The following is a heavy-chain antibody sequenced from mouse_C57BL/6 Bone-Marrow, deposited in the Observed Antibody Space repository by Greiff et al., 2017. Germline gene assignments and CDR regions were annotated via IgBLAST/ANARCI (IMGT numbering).Heavy chain of an antibody. Sequence: QVQLQQPGAELVMPGASVKLSCKASGYTFTSYWMHWVKQRPGQGLEWIGEIDPSDSYTNYNQKFKGKSTLTVDKSSSTAYMQLSSLTSEDSAVYYCARGWLHFAYWGQGTLVTVSA. J-gene: IGHJ3*01. CDR1: GYTFTSYW. D-gene: IGHD2-2*01. CDR2: IDPSDSYT. V-gene: IGHV1-69*01. CDR3: ARGWLHFAY.